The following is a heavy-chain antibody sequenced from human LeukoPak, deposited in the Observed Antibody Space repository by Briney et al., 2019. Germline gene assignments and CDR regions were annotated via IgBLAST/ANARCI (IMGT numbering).Heavy chain of an antibody. J-gene: IGHJ5*02. D-gene: IGHD3-3*01. CDR2: IYYSGST. CDR3: ARGETTEVLRFLEWLPPNWFDP. CDR1: GGSISSGGYY. Sequence: SETLSLTCTVSGGSISSGGYYWSWIRQHPGKGLEWIGYIYYSGSTYYNPSLKSRVTISVDTSKNQFSLKLSSVTAADTPVYYCARGETTEVLRFLEWLPPNWFDPWGQGTLVTVSS. V-gene: IGHV4-31*03.